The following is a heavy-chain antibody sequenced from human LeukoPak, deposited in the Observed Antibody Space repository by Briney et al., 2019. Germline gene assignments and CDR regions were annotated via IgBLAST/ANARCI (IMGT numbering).Heavy chain of an antibody. D-gene: IGHD5-18*01. CDR1: GGTFSSSA. J-gene: IGHJ6*02. V-gene: IGHV1-69*04. CDR3: ARDQGLTAPPPYGLDV. CDR2: IIPVLNIT. Sequence: SVKVSCKTSGGTFSSSAITWLRQAPGQGLEWMGRIIPVLNITTYAQKFQGSVTITADTSTSTVYMELSSLRSEETAVYYCARDQGLTAPPPYGLDVWGQGTTVIVSS.